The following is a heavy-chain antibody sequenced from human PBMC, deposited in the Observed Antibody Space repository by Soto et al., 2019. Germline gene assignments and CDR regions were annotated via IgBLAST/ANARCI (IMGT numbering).Heavy chain of an antibody. CDR1: GGSFSGYY. D-gene: IGHD3-10*01. J-gene: IGHJ4*02. CDR2: INHSGST. CDR3: ARYHGSRSYFDY. Sequence: QVQLQQWGAGLLKPSETLSLTCAVYGGSFSGYYWSWIRHPPGKGLEWIGEINHSGSTNYNPSVKSRVTISVDTSKNQFSLKLSSVTAADTAVYYCARYHGSRSYFDYWGQGTLVNVSS. V-gene: IGHV4-34*01.